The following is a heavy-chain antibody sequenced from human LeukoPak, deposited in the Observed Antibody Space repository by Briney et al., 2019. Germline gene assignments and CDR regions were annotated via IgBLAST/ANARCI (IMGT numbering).Heavy chain of an antibody. V-gene: IGHV3-33*01. CDR2: IWYDGSNK. Sequence: GGSLRLSCAASGFTFSSYGMHWVRQAPGKGLEWVAVIWYDGSNKYYADSVKGRFTISRDNSKNTLYLQMNSLRAEDTAVYYCARSTVSTSCFDYWGQGTLVTVSS. CDR1: GFTFSSYG. D-gene: IGHD2-2*01. J-gene: IGHJ4*02. CDR3: ARSTVSTSCFDY.